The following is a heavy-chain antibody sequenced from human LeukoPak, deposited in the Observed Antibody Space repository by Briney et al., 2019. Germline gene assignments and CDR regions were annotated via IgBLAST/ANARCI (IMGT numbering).Heavy chain of an antibody. V-gene: IGHV1-69*06. D-gene: IGHD3-22*01. CDR3: ARAGYYDSSGSHDY. CDR2: IIPIFGTA. J-gene: IGHJ4*02. CDR1: GGTFSSYA. Sequence: ASVKVSCKASGGTFSSYAISWVRQAPGQGLEWMGGIIPIFGTANYAQKFQGRVTITVDKSTSTAYMELSSLRSEDTAVYYCARAGYYDSSGSHDYWGQGTLVTVSS.